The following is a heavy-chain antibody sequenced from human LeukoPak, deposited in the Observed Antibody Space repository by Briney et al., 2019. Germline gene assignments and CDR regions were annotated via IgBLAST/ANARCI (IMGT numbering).Heavy chain of an antibody. CDR2: IYYSGNT. CDR1: GSSISNYY. Sequence: PSETLSLTCTVSGSSISNYYWGWIRQAPGKGLEWIGSIYYSGNTYYNPSLKSRVTISVDTSKNQFSLKLSSVTAADTAVYYCAGLIRPGWFDPWGQGTLVTVSS. V-gene: IGHV4-39*01. CDR3: AGLIRPGWFDP. D-gene: IGHD1-14*01. J-gene: IGHJ5*02.